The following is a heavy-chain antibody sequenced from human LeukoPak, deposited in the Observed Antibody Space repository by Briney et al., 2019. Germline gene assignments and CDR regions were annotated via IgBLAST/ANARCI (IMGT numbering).Heavy chain of an antibody. CDR3: ARDGGSLDDYGDY. Sequence: GGSLRLSCAASGFTFSSCGFNWVRQAPGKGLEWVSSIGPTGTDRYYADSVRGRFTISRDNAKNSLYLQMNSLRAEDTALYYCARDGGSLDDYGDYWGQGTLVTVSS. V-gene: IGHV3-21*04. CDR1: GFTFSSCG. CDR2: IGPTGTDR. J-gene: IGHJ4*02. D-gene: IGHD4/OR15-4a*01.